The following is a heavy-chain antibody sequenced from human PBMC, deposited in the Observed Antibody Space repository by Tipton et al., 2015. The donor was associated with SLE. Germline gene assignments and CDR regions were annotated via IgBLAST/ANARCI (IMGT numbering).Heavy chain of an antibody. CDR2: ISDRSNYI. J-gene: IGHJ4*02. CDR3: AREGMAEAGKYFDF. Sequence: GSLRLSCVASGFAFSTYTMNWVRQAPGKGLEWVSYISDRSNYIYYTDSVKGRFTVSRDNAKNSLYLELDSLRADDTAVYYCAREGMAEAGKYFDFRGRGTLVTVSS. D-gene: IGHD6-19*01. CDR1: GFAFSTYT. V-gene: IGHV3-21*01.